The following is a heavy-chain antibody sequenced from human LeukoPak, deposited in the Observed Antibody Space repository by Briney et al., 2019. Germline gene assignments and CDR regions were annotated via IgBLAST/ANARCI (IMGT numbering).Heavy chain of an antibody. Sequence: GGSLRLSSAASGFTFSLYSMTWVRQAPGKGLEWVANIAPDGSTQNYVDSLEGRFTISRDNPKNSLYLQMHSLRAEDVAVYYCARVIGGAIDHWGQGTLVTVSS. CDR3: ARVIGGAIDH. D-gene: IGHD1-26*01. J-gene: IGHJ4*02. CDR2: IAPDGSTQ. V-gene: IGHV3-7*01. CDR1: GFTFSLYS.